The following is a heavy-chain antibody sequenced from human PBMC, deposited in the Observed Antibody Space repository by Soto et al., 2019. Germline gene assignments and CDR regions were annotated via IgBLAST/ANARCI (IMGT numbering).Heavy chain of an antibody. CDR1: GYTFTSYD. J-gene: IGHJ6*02. D-gene: IGHD3-3*01. Sequence: QVQLVQSGAEVKKPGASVKVSCKASGYTFTSYDINWVRQATGQGLEWMGWMNPNSGNTGYAQKFQGRVNMTRNTSIITAYMEQSSMRSEFTAVYYWARGRGDLTNFGVVTNYGMDVWGQATTVTVAS. CDR2: MNPNSGNT. V-gene: IGHV1-8*01. CDR3: ARGRGDLTNFGVVTNYGMDV.